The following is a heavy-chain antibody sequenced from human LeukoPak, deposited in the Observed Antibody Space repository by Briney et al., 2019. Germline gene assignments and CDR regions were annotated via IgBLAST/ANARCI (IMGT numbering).Heavy chain of an antibody. V-gene: IGHV1-8*02. CDR2: MSPNSDNT. CDR3: ASDHLGQHLLH. J-gene: IGHJ4*02. D-gene: IGHD1-14*01. CDR1: GYTFTSYD. Sequence: GASVKVSCKTSGYTFTSYDIYWVRQAPGQGLEWMGWMSPNSDNTGYAQKFQGRVTMTRNASISTAYMELSSLMSDDTAVYYCASDHLGQHLLHWGQGTLVTVSS.